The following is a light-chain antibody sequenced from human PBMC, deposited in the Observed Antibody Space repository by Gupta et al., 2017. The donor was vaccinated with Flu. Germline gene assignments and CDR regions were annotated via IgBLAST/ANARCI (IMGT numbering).Light chain of an antibody. CDR3: CSYASSSSSV. CDR2: EVT. V-gene: IGLV2-14*02. CDR1: SSDVGNYQF. J-gene: IGLJ1*01. Sequence: SITISCTGNSSDVGNYQFVSWYQQHPDTAPKLMIYEVTERPSGVSHRFSGSKSGNTASLTISGLQAEDEADYYCCSYASSSSSVFGNGTKVTVL.